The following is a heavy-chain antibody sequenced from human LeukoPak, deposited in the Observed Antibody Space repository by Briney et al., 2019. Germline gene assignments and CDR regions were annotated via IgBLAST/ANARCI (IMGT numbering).Heavy chain of an antibody. CDR3: ARDLSSWMGYYYYYMDV. CDR2: ISSSSSYI. Sequence: GGSLRLSCAASGFTFSSYSMNWVRQAPGKGLEWVSSISSSSSYIYYADSVKGRFTISRDNAKNSLYLQMNSLRAEDTAVYYCARDLSSWMGYYYYYMDVWGKGTTVTVSS. J-gene: IGHJ6*03. CDR1: GFTFSSYS. V-gene: IGHV3-21*01. D-gene: IGHD6-13*01.